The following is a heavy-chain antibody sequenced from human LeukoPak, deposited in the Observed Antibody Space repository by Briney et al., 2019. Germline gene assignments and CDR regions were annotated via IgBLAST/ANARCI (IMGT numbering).Heavy chain of an antibody. D-gene: IGHD6-13*01. J-gene: IGHJ4*02. CDR2: ISWNSGSI. CDR3: AKDPLLYSSSWPYYFDY. V-gene: IGHV3-9*01. Sequence: PGRSLRLSCAASGFTLDDYAMHWVRQAPGKGLEWVSGISWNSGSIGYADTVKGRFTISRDNAKNSLYLQMNSLRAEDTALYYCAKDPLLYSSSWPYYFDYWGQGTLVTVSS. CDR1: GFTLDDYA.